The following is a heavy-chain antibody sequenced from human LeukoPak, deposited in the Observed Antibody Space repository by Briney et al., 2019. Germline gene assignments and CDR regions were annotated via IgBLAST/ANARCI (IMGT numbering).Heavy chain of an antibody. CDR1: GGTFSSYT. Sequence: SVKVSRKASGGTFSSYTISWVRQAPGQGLEWMGRIIPILGIANYAQKFQGRVTITADKSTSTAYMELSSLRSEDTAVYYCASQVGRLCSSTSCSDAFDIWGQGTMVTVSS. D-gene: IGHD2-2*01. V-gene: IGHV1-69*02. CDR3: ASQVGRLCSSTSCSDAFDI. J-gene: IGHJ3*02. CDR2: IIPILGIA.